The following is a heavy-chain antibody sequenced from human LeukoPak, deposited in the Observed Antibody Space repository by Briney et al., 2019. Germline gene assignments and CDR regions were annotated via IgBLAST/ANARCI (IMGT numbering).Heavy chain of an antibody. CDR3: AREIRSGYVVGF. V-gene: IGHV5-51*01. D-gene: IGHD5-12*01. Sequence: GESLKISCKASGYTFPIYWIAWVRQMPGKGLEWMGSIYPGDSDARYSPSFQGQVTISADKSISTAYLQWSSLKASDTAMYYCAREIRSGYVVGFWGQGTLVTVSS. J-gene: IGHJ4*02. CDR1: GYTFPIYW. CDR2: IYPGDSDA.